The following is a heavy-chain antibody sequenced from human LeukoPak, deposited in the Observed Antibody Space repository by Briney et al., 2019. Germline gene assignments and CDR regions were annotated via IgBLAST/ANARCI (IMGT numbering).Heavy chain of an antibody. D-gene: IGHD6-13*01. Sequence: SVKVSCKASGGTFSSYAISWVRQAPGQGLEWMGGIIPIFGTGNYAQKFQGRVTITTDESTSTAYMELSSLRSEDTAVYYCARGRFLAAAGNVHWFDPWGQGTLVTVSS. V-gene: IGHV1-69*05. CDR3: ARGRFLAAAGNVHWFDP. CDR1: GGTFSSYA. J-gene: IGHJ5*02. CDR2: IIPIFGTG.